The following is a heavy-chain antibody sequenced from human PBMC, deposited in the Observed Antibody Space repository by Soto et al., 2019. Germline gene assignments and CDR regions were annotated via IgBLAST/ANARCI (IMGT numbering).Heavy chain of an antibody. V-gene: IGHV4-61*08. J-gene: IGHJ4*02. Sequence: SETLSLTCTVSGGSISSGDYYWSWIRQPPGEGLQWIGEITRSGDTNCDPSLKSRATMSADPSNNQFSLKLASVTAADTAVYYCARAPLKDHHLAGQPPVSQTLDYWGLGTLVTVSS. CDR1: GGSISSGDYY. D-gene: IGHD1-1*01. CDR3: ARAPLKDHHLAGQPPVSQTLDY. CDR2: ITRSGDT.